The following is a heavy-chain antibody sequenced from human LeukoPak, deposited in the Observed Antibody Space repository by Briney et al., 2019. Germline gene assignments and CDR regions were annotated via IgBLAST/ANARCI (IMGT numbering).Heavy chain of an antibody. CDR3: AKDNGDGYNSPGGLNWYFDL. Sequence: GGSLRLSCAASGFTVSSSYMSWVRQAPGKGLEWVSGISWNSGSIGYADSVKGRFTISRDNAKNSLYLQMNSLRAEDTALYYCAKDNGDGYNSPGGLNWYFDLWGRGTLVTVSS. CDR1: GFTVSSSY. J-gene: IGHJ2*01. D-gene: IGHD5-24*01. CDR2: ISWNSGSI. V-gene: IGHV3-9*01.